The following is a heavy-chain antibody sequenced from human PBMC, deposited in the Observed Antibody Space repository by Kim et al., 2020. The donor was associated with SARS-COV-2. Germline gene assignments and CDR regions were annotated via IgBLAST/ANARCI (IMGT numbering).Heavy chain of an antibody. CDR1: GFTFSSFR. D-gene: IGHD2-8*01. CDR3: ARDRGVNGHGWYFDL. J-gene: IGHJ2*01. Sequence: GGSLRLSCAASGFTFSSFRMHWVRQVPGKGLVWVSRINCAGSYTGYADSVKGRFTSSRDNAKNTLYLQMNSLTSEDTAVYYCARDRGVNGHGWYFDLWGRGTLVTVSS. V-gene: IGHV3-74*01. CDR2: INCAGSYT.